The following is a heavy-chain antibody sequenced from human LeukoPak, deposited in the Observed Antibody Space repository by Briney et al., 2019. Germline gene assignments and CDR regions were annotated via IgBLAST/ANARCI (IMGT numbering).Heavy chain of an antibody. Sequence: EGSLRLSCAASGFTFSSYGMHWVRQTPGKGLECVAFIRYDGGNQYYTDSVEGRFTISRDNSKNTIYLQMNSLRAEDTAVYYCAKDLRSRIAAAGAPDYWGQGTLVTVSS. J-gene: IGHJ4*02. CDR3: AKDLRSRIAAAGAPDY. D-gene: IGHD6-13*01. CDR1: GFTFSSYG. V-gene: IGHV3-30*02. CDR2: IRYDGGNQ.